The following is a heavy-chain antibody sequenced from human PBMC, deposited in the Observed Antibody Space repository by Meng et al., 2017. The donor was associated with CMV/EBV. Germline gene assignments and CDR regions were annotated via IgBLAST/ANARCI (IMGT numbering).Heavy chain of an antibody. CDR1: GGSISSSSYY. D-gene: IGHD3-22*01. V-gene: IGHV4-39*07. J-gene: IGHJ3*02. Sequence: SETLSLTCTVSGGSISSSSYYWGWIRQPPGKGLEWIGSIHYGGTTYHNPSLKSRVTISVDTSNNQFSLKLSSVTAADTAVYYCARDGERGYYDSSGYYLPTLVFDIWGQGIMVTVSS. CDR3: ARDGERGYYDSSGYYLPTLVFDI. CDR2: IHYGGTT.